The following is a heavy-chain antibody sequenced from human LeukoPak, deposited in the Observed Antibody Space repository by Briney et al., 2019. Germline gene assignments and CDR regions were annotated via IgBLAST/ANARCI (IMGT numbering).Heavy chain of an antibody. CDR3: AKDSNYWYYFDY. CDR2: ISGSGGST. CDR1: GFTFSSYA. V-gene: IGHV3-23*01. D-gene: IGHD4-11*01. J-gene: IGHJ4*02. Sequence: GGSLRLSCAASGFTFSSYAMSWVRQAPGKGLEWVSAISGSGGSTYYADSVKGRFTISRDNSKSTLYLQMNSLRAEDTAVYYCAKDSNYWYYFDYWGQGTLVTVSS.